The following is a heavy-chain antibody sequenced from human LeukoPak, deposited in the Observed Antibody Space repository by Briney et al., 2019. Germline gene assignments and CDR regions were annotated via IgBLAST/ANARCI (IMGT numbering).Heavy chain of an antibody. D-gene: IGHD3-10*01. V-gene: IGHV3-23*01. CDR1: GFTFSSYA. Sequence: GGSLRLSCAASGFTFSSYAMSWVRQAPGKGLEWVSAISGSGGSTYYADSVKGRFTISRDNSKNTLYLQMNSLRAEDTAVYYCASPPSRHHYYYYGMDVWGQGTTVTVSS. CDR3: ASPPSRHHYYYYGMDV. J-gene: IGHJ6*02. CDR2: ISGSGGST.